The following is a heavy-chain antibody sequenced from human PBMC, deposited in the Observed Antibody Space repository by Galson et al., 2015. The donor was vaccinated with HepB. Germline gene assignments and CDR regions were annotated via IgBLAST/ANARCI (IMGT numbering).Heavy chain of an antibody. CDR3: ARDWVMVQGVIVTPWFDP. Sequence: SLRLSCAASGFTFSSYSMNWVRQAPGKGLEWVSSISSSSSYIYYADSVKGRFTISRDNAKNSLYLQMNSLRAEDTAVYYCARDWVMVQGVIVTPWFDPWGQGTLVTVSS. CDR1: GFTFSSYS. V-gene: IGHV3-21*01. D-gene: IGHD3-10*01. CDR2: ISSSSSYI. J-gene: IGHJ5*02.